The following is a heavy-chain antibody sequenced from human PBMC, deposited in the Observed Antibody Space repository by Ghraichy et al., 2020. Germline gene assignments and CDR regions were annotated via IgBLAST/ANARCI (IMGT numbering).Heavy chain of an antibody. D-gene: IGHD6-13*01. Sequence: GESLNISCAASGFTFSSYAMSWVRQAPGKGLEWVSAISGSGGSTYYADSVKGRFTISRDNSKNTLYLQMNSLRAEDTAVYYCAKPEGSSWYPDYWGQGTLVTVSS. V-gene: IGHV3-23*01. CDR3: AKPEGSSWYPDY. CDR2: ISGSGGST. CDR1: GFTFSSYA. J-gene: IGHJ4*02.